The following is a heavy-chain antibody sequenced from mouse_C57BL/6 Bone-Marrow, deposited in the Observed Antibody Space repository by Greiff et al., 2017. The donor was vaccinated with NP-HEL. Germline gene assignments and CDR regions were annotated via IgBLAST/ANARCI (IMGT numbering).Heavy chain of an antibody. V-gene: IGHV5-4*01. Sequence: EVKLVESGGGLVKPGGSLKLSCAASGFTFSSYAMSWVRQTPEKRLEWVATISDGGSYTYYPDNVKGRFTISRDNAKNNLYLQMSHLKSEDTAMYYCARDHGSNYESAMDYWGQGTSVTVSS. D-gene: IGHD2-5*01. CDR1: GFTFSSYA. CDR3: ARDHGSNYESAMDY. J-gene: IGHJ4*01. CDR2: ISDGGSYT.